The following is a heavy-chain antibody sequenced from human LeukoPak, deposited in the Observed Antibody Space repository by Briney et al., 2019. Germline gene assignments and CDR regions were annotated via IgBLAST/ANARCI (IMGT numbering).Heavy chain of an antibody. CDR1: GGSFSGYY. CDR2: INHSGST. CDR3: ARGARLHRITMVRGSTQGRSNWFDP. V-gene: IGHV4-34*01. D-gene: IGHD3-10*01. Sequence: SETLSLTCAVYGGSFSGYYWSWIRQPPGKGLEWIGEINHSGSTNYNPSLKSRVTISVDTSKNQFSLKLSSVTAADTAVYYCARGARLHRITMVRGSTQGRSNWFDPWGQGTLVTVSS. J-gene: IGHJ5*02.